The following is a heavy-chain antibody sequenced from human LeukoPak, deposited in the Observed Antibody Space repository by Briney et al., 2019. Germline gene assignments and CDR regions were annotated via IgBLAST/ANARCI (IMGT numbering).Heavy chain of an antibody. Sequence: ASVKVSCKASGYTFTSYDINWVRQATGQGLEWMGWMNPNSGNTGYAQRFQGRVTMTRNTAISTAYMELSSLTSEDTAVYYCAKKRSSGGATQFDYWGQGTLVTVSS. CDR2: MNPNSGNT. CDR1: GYTFTSYD. J-gene: IGHJ4*02. CDR3: AKKRSSGGATQFDY. V-gene: IGHV1-8*01. D-gene: IGHD2-15*01.